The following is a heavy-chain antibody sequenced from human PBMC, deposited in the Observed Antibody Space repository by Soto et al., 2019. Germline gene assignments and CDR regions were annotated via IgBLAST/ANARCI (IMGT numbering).Heavy chain of an antibody. D-gene: IGHD3-3*01. V-gene: IGHV4-30-4*01. CDR1: GGSISSGDHY. CDR3: ARVWSGYYKFDY. J-gene: IGHJ4*02. CDR2: IYYSGDT. Sequence: QVQLQESGPGLVKPSQTLSLTCTVSGGSISSGDHYWSWIRQPPGKGLEWIGYIYYSGDTYHNPSLKSGVSISVDTSKNQFSLKLSSVTAADTAVYYCARVWSGYYKFDYWGQGTLVTVSS.